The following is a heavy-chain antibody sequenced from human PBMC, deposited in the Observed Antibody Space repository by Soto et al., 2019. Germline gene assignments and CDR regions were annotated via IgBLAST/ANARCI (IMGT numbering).Heavy chain of an antibody. CDR3: ERPTWCSGGSCYRYYYYYCMDV. J-gene: IGHJ6*02. V-gene: IGHV1-69*06. CDR2: VLPIFGTA. CDR1: GGTFSSYA. Sequence: QVQLVQSGAEVKKPGSSVKVSCKASGGTFSSYAISWVRQAPGQGLEWMGGVLPIFGTANYAQKFQGRVTITADNSTNTAYMELSGLRSEDTAVYSCERPTWCSGGSCYRYYYYYCMDVWGQGTTVTVSS. D-gene: IGHD2-15*01.